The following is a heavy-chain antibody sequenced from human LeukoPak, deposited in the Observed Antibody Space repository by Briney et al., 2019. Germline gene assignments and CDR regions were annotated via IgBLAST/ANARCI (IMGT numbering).Heavy chain of an antibody. CDR1: GFTVGSTY. Sequence: GGSLRLSCAASGFTVGSTYISWVRRAPGKGLEWVSVIYSGGSTKYADSVKARFTISRDNSKNTVYLQMNNLRAEDTAVYYCARATLDNWGQGTLVTVSS. J-gene: IGHJ4*02. CDR2: IYSGGST. V-gene: IGHV3-53*01. CDR3: ARATLDN.